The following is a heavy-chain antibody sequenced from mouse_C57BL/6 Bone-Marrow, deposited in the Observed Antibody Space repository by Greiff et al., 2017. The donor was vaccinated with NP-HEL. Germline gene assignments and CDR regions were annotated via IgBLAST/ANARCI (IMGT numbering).Heavy chain of an antibody. CDR3: ASKGSSPWYFDV. CDR1: GFTFSDYG. D-gene: IGHD1-1*01. CDR2: ISSGSSTI. J-gene: IGHJ1*03. V-gene: IGHV5-17*01. Sequence: EVKVVESGGGLVKPGGSLKLSCAASGFTFSDYGMHWVRQAPEKGLEWVAYISSGSSTIYYADTVKGRFTISRDNSKNTLFLQMTSLRSEDTAMYYCASKGSSPWYFDVWGTGITVTVSS.